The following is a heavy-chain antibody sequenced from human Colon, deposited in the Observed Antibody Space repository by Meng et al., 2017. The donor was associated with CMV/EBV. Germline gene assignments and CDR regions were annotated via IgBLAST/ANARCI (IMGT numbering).Heavy chain of an antibody. J-gene: IGHJ4*02. V-gene: IGHV3-7*04. CDR1: GFTFSRNW. Sequence: GGSLRLSCEVSGFTFSRNWFSWVRQAPETWLEWVANINPDGSEKYYLDSVKDRFTIFRDNAKNSLYLQVNSLRVEDTAVYYCATDTARVRGYWGQGTLVTVSS. CDR3: ATDTARVRGY. D-gene: IGHD3-10*01. CDR2: INPDGSEK.